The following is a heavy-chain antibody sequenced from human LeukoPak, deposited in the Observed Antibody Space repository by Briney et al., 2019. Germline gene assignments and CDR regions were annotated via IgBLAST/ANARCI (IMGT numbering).Heavy chain of an antibody. V-gene: IGHV5-51*01. CDR3: ARHPRYGGNPAPLLDY. CDR2: IYPGESDT. J-gene: IGHJ4*02. Sequence: GESLKISCKGSGYSFTSYWIGWVRQMPGKGLEWMGIIYPGESDTRYSPSFQGQVTISADKSISTAYLQWSSLKASDTAMYYCARHPRYGGNPAPLLDYWGQGTLVTVSS. CDR1: GYSFTSYW. D-gene: IGHD4-23*01.